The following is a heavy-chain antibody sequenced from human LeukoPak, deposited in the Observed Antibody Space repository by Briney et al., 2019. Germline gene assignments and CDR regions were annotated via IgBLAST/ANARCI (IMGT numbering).Heavy chain of an antibody. CDR2: IYSGGST. Sequence: GGSLRLSCAASGFTVSSNDMSWVRQAPGKGLECISVIYSGGSTDYADSVKGRLTISRDNSKNTLYLQMNSLRAEDTAVYYCAKRLSSSSTWYYFDYWGQGTLVTVSS. D-gene: IGHD6-13*01. V-gene: IGHV3-53*01. J-gene: IGHJ4*02. CDR1: GFTVSSND. CDR3: AKRLSSSSTWYYFDY.